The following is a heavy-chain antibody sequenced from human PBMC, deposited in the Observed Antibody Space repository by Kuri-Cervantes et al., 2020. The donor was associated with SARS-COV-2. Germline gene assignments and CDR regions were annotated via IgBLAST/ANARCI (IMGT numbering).Heavy chain of an antibody. D-gene: IGHD1-26*01. V-gene: IGHV4-34*01. J-gene: IGHJ4*02. Sequence: LRLSCAVIGGSINGHYWSWIRQPPGKGLEWIGELNHDGSTNYNPSLKSRITISGDASKNQFSLKVTSATAADTAVYYCARAEYQPGSTTPFDYWGQGTLVTVSS. CDR2: LNHDGST. CDR3: ARAEYQPGSTTPFDY. CDR1: GGSINGHY.